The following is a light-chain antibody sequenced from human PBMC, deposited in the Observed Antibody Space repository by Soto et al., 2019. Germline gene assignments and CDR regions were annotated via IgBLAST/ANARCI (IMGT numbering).Light chain of an antibody. J-gene: IGLJ3*02. CDR2: DVS. CDR1: SSDVGGYNY. Sequence: QSALTQPASVSGSPGQSITISCAGTSSDVGGYNYVSWYQHHPGKAPKLMIYDVSNRPSGVSNRFSGSKSGNTASLTISGLQAEDEADHYCSSYTSSSTWVFGGGTKVTVL. CDR3: SSYTSSSTWV. V-gene: IGLV2-14*03.